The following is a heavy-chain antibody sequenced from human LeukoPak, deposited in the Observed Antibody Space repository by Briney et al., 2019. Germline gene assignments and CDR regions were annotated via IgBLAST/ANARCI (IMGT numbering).Heavy chain of an antibody. Sequence: GGSLRLSCAASGFTFSSYWMSWVRQAPGKGLEWVASIKQDGSEKYYVDSVKGRFTISRDNAKNSLYLQMNSLRAEDTAVYYCARVAAAGTFYYYYYMDVWGKGTTVTVSS. J-gene: IGHJ6*03. CDR1: GFTFSSYW. D-gene: IGHD6-13*01. V-gene: IGHV3-7*01. CDR2: IKQDGSEK. CDR3: ARVAAAGTFYYYYYMDV.